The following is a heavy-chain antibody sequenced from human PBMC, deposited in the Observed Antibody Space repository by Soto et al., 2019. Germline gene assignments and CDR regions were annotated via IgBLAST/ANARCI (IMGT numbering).Heavy chain of an antibody. Sequence: SQTLSLTCVISGDSVSANSGAWNWIRQSPSRGLEWLGRTYYRSQWYYDYADSVRGRITITPDTSKNRFSLQLNSATPEDTAVYFCARDAAGYSGYYFYYGLDVWGQGTTVTVSS. J-gene: IGHJ6*02. CDR2: TYYRSQWYY. CDR3: ARDAAGYSGYYFYYGLDV. D-gene: IGHD5-12*01. CDR1: GDSVSANSGA. V-gene: IGHV6-1*01.